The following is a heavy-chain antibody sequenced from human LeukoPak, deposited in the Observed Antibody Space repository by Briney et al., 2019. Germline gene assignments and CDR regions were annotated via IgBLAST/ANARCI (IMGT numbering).Heavy chain of an antibody. Sequence: GGSLRLSCAASGFIVSDKYMSWVRQAPGKGLEWVSIIYSGDNTYYADSVKGRFTVSRDNSKNTLYLQVNSLRADDTAVYYCAKALVPTTWGQGTLVTVSS. D-gene: IGHD5-12*01. V-gene: IGHV3-53*01. CDR2: IYSGDNT. J-gene: IGHJ5*02. CDR1: GFIVSDKY. CDR3: AKALVPTT.